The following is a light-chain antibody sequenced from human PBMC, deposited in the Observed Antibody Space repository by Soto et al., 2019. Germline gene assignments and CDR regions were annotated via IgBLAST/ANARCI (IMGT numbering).Light chain of an antibody. CDR1: QTSATY. CDR3: QQTYTNPQT. J-gene: IGKJ1*01. CDR2: EAS. V-gene: IGKV1-39*01. Sequence: DIQMTQSPSSLSASVGDRVTITCRASQTSATYINWYQHKSGSAPRLLIYEASGLQSGVPSRFSGSGSGTHFVLTISKFQPEDSAPYFCQQTYTNPQTFGQGTKVEIK.